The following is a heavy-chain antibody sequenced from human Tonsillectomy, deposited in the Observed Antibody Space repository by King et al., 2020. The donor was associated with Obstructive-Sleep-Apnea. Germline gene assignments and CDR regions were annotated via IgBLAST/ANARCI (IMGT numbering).Heavy chain of an antibody. Sequence: VQLVESGGGVVQPGRSLRLSCAASGFTFSSYGFHWVRQAPGKGLEWVAVIWYHGSKKYYPDSVKGRFTISRDDYKNTLYLQMNSLRAEDTAVYYCARVGKFCGGDCRYSGGLDYWGQGSLVTVSS. CDR1: GFTFSSYG. CDR2: IWYHGSKK. D-gene: IGHD2-21*02. J-gene: IGHJ4*02. V-gene: IGHV3-33*01. CDR3: ARVGKFCGGDCRYSGGLDY.